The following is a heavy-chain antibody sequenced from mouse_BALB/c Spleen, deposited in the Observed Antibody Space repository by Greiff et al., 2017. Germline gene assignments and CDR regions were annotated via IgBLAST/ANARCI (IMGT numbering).Heavy chain of an antibody. V-gene: IGHV2-9*02. CDR1: GFSLTSYG. CDR3: AREGGGNYFAWFAY. Sequence: VQLQQSGPGLVAPSQSLSITCTVSGFSLTSYGVHWVRQPPGKGLEWLGVIWAGGSTNYNSALMSRLSISKDNSKSQVFLKMNSLQTDDTAMYYCAREGGGNYFAWFAYWGQGTLVTVSA. CDR2: IWAGGST. D-gene: IGHD2-1*01. J-gene: IGHJ3*01.